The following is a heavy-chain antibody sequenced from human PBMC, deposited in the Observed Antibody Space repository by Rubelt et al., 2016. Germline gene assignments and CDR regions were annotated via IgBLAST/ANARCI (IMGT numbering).Heavy chain of an antibody. V-gene: IGHV3-21*01. CDR2: ISNTTTYI. CDR1: GFTFSSYS. Sequence: EVQLVESGGGLVKPGGSLRLSCAASGFTFSSYSMNWVRQAPGKGLEWVSSISNTTTYIYYADSVKGRFTISSDNAENSLYPGKNSLTAEDTAEYYCAREGGYCSGGGGRWFDYWGQGTLVTVSS. D-gene: IGHD2-15*01. J-gene: IGHJ4*02. CDR3: AREGGYCSGGGGRWFDY.